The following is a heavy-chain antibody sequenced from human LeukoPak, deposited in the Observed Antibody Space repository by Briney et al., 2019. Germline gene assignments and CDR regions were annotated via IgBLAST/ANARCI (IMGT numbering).Heavy chain of an antibody. Sequence: GGSLRLSCAASGFTLSNYWMHWVRQAPGKGLVWVSRISGDEIWTSYADSVKGRFTISRDNSKNTLYLQMNSLRAEDTAVYYCARESYDSSGLYYFDYWGQGTLVTVSS. CDR3: ARESYDSSGLYYFDY. V-gene: IGHV3-74*01. CDR1: GFTLSNYW. CDR2: ISGDEIWT. J-gene: IGHJ4*02. D-gene: IGHD3-22*01.